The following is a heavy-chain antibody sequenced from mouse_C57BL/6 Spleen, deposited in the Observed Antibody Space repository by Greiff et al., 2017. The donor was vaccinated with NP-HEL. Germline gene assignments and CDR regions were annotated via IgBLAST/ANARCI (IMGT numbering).Heavy chain of an antibody. J-gene: IGHJ4*01. Sequence: QVQLQQPGAELVMPGASVKLSCKASGYTFTSYWMHWVKQRPGQGLEWIGEIDPSDSYTNYNQKFKGKSTLTVDKSSSTAYMQLSSLTSEDSAVYYCARRGGGDYWGQGTSVTVSS. V-gene: IGHV1-69*01. CDR1: GYTFTSYW. CDR2: IDPSDSYT. CDR3: ARRGGGDY.